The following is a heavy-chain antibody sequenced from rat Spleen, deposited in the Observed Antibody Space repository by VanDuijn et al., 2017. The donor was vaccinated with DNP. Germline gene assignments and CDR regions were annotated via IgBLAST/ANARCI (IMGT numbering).Heavy chain of an antibody. CDR1: GFTFTNYA. Sequence: EVQLVESGGGLVQPGRSLKLSCAASGFTFTNYAMAWVRQAPTKGLEWVASITNTGGNTYYRDSVKGRFIISRDNARNTLYLQMNSLRSEDTATYFCARGSGTYYWYFDFWGPGTMVTVSS. CDR2: ITNTGGNT. V-gene: IGHV5S13*01. J-gene: IGHJ1*01. CDR3: ARGSGTYYWYFDF. D-gene: IGHD5-1*01.